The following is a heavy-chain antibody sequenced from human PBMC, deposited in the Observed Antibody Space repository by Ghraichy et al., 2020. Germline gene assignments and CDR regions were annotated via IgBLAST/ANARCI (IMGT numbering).Heavy chain of an antibody. J-gene: IGHJ2*01. V-gene: IGHV1-46*01. CDR2: INPRHEST. Sequence: ASVKVSCKIGRAHVCTQVTPEKLVCRLQRVERKGTINPRHESTTYAQKFQGRLTMTSDASTTTLYMELRSLRSEDTAIYFCARDFGSPLTNDWFFDLWGRGTLVTISS. CDR3: ARDFGSPLTNDWFFDL. D-gene: IGHD3-16*01. CDR1: RAHVCTQV.